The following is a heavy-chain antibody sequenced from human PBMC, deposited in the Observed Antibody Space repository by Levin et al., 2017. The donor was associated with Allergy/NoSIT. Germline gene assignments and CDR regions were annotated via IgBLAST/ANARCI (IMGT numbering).Heavy chain of an antibody. CDR3: ARDLGYGGNSGYYYYGMDV. V-gene: IGHV1-46*01. CDR1: GYTFTSYY. Sequence: VALVKVSCKASGYTFTSYYMHWVRQAPGQGLEWMGIINPSGGSTSYAQKFQGRVTMTRDTSTSTVYMELSSLRSEDTAVYYCARDLGYGGNSGYYYYGMDVWGQGTTVTVSS. J-gene: IGHJ6*02. D-gene: IGHD4-23*01. CDR2: INPSGGST.